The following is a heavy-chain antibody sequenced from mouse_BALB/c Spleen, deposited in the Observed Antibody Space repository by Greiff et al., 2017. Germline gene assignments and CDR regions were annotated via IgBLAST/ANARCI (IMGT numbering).Heavy chain of an antibody. D-gene: IGHD1-1*01. CDR2: ISDGGSYT. CDR3: ARGGPTRTWFAY. CDR1: GFTFSDYY. Sequence: EVHLVESGGGLVKPGGSLKLSCAASGFTFSDYYMYWVRQTPEKRLEWVATISDGGSYTYYPDSVKGRFTISRDNAKNNLYLQMSSLKSEDTAMYYCARGGPTRTWFAYWGQGTLVTVSA. V-gene: IGHV5-4*02. J-gene: IGHJ3*01.